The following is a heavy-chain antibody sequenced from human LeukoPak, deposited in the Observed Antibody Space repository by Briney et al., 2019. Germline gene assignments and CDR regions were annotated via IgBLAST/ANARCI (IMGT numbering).Heavy chain of an antibody. D-gene: IGHD6-19*01. CDR3: ARSTYSSGPVDY. Sequence: SETLSLTCAVSGGSISSSNWWSWVRQPPGKGLEWIGEIYHSGSTNYNPSLKSRVTISVDKSKNQFSLKLSPVTAADTAVYYCARSTYSSGPVDYWGQGTLVTVSS. V-gene: IGHV4-4*02. J-gene: IGHJ4*02. CDR2: IYHSGST. CDR1: GGSISSSNW.